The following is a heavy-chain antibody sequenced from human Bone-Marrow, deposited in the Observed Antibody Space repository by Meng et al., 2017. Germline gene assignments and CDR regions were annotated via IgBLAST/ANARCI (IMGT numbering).Heavy chain of an antibody. D-gene: IGHD3-10*01. CDR2: INSDGTST. J-gene: IGHJ1*01. CDR1: GFTFSRSW. Sequence: GESLKISCTASGFTFSRSWMHWVRQAPEQGLIWVSRINSDGTSTSNNGVFVKGRVTSSRDNAKNTLYLQMNSLRVDDTAMYYCAVSLEGHGSGTFAGATWGQGTLVTVSS. CDR3: AVSLEGHGSGTFAGAT. V-gene: IGHV3-74*01.